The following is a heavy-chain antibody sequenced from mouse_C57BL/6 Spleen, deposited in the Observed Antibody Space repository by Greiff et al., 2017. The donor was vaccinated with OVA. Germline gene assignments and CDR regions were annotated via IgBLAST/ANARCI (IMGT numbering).Heavy chain of an antibody. Sequence: VQLQQSGAELVRPGASVKLSCTASGFNIKDDYMHWVKQRPEQGLEWIGWIDPENGDTEYASKFQGKATITADTSSNTAYLQLSSLTSEDTAVYYCTLSNYGYFDVWGTGTTVTVSS. J-gene: IGHJ1*03. CDR3: TLSNYGYFDV. V-gene: IGHV14-4*01. D-gene: IGHD2-5*01. CDR2: IDPENGDT. CDR1: GFNIKDDY.